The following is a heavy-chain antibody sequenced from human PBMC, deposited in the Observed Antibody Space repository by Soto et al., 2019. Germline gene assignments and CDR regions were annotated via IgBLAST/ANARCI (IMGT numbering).Heavy chain of an antibody. CDR2: IIPIFGTA. V-gene: IGHV1-69*13. Sequence: SVKVSCKASGGTFSSYAISWVRQAPGQGLEWMGGIIPIFGTANYAQKFQGRVTITADESTSTAYMELSSLRSEDTAVYYCARVSGSSWTYYYYYYGMDVWGQGTTVTVSS. CDR3: ARVSGSSWTYYYYYYGMDV. CDR1: GGTFSSYA. J-gene: IGHJ6*02. D-gene: IGHD6-13*01.